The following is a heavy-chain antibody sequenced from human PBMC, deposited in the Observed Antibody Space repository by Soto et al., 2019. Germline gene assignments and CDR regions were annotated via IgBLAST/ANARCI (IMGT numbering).Heavy chain of an antibody. CDR1: GGPFSTYA. D-gene: IGHD5-18*01. CDR2: IIPLLGTP. Sequence: QVQLVQSGAEVRKPGSSVKVSCKASGGPFSTYALTWVRQAPGRGLEWMGNIIPLLGTPEYAQRFQGRVTITADESTSNDYMELSSLTFEDTAMYYCATPTGEDVDIVMVNGVDRRLAFWGQGTLLTVSS. J-gene: IGHJ4*02. V-gene: IGHV1-69*18. CDR3: ATPTGEDVDIVMVNGVDRRLAF.